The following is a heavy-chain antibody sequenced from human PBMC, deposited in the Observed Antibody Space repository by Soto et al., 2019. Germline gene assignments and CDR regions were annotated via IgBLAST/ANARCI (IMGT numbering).Heavy chain of an antibody. Sequence: ASVKVSCKASGYTFTSYGISWVRQAPGLGLEWMGWISAYNGNKNYAQKLQGRVTMTTDTSTSTAYMELRRLRSDDTAVYYCARDSSGYYYYPGAWFDFWGQGTLVTVSS. J-gene: IGHJ5*01. CDR2: ISAYNGNK. CDR1: GYTFTSYG. D-gene: IGHD3-22*01. V-gene: IGHV1-18*01. CDR3: ARDSSGYYYYPGAWFDF.